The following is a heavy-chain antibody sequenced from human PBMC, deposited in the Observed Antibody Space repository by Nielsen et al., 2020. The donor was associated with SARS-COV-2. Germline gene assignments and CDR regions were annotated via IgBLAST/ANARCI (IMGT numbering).Heavy chain of an antibody. D-gene: IGHD5-18*01. V-gene: IGHV3-7*03. Sequence: GESLKISCAASGFTFSSYWMRWVRQAPGKGLEWVANIKQDGGEKYYVDSVKGRFTISRDTAKNSLYLQMNSLRAEDTAVYYCAREFAAKIYCYGMDVWGQGTTVTVSS. J-gene: IGHJ6*02. CDR3: AREFAAKIYCYGMDV. CDR1: GFTFSSYW. CDR2: IKQDGGEK.